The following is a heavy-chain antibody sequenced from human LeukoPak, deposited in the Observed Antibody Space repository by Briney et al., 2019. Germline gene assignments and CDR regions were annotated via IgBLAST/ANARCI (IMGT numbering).Heavy chain of an antibody. Sequence: SETLSLTCTVSGYSISSGFYWGWIRQPPGKGLEWIGNVYHGGSSYYNPSLKSRVTISLDTSKNQFSLNLYSVTAADTAVYYCARRVGTSDCFDYWGQGTLVTVSS. CDR1: GYSISSGFY. V-gene: IGHV4-38-2*02. J-gene: IGHJ4*02. CDR2: VYHGGSS. CDR3: ARRVGTSDCFDY. D-gene: IGHD2-21*02.